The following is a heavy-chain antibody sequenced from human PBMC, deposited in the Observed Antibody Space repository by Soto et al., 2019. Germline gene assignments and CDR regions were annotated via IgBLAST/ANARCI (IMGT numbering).Heavy chain of an antibody. J-gene: IGHJ5*02. CDR3: ARPRGYYGSGSSWWFDP. V-gene: IGHV4-59*08. D-gene: IGHD3-10*01. CDR1: GGSISSYY. CDR2: IYYSGST. Sequence: SETLSLTCTVSGGSISSYYWSWIRQPPGKGLELIGYIYYSGSTNYNPSLKSRVTISVDTSKNQFSLKLSSVTAADTAVYYCARPRGYYGSGSSWWFDPWGQGTLVTVSS.